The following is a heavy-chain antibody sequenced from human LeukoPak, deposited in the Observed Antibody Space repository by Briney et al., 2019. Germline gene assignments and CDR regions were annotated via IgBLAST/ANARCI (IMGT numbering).Heavy chain of an antibody. J-gene: IGHJ5*02. CDR2: MNPNSGNT. D-gene: IGHD2-2*01. Sequence: ASVKVSCKASGYTFTSYDINWVRQATGQGLEWMGWMNPNSGNTGYAQKFQGRVTMTRNTSISTAYMELSSLRSEDTAVYYCARGPPQYPPGWFDPWGQGTLVTVSS. CDR3: ARGPPQYPPGWFDP. V-gene: IGHV1-8*01. CDR1: GYTFTSYD.